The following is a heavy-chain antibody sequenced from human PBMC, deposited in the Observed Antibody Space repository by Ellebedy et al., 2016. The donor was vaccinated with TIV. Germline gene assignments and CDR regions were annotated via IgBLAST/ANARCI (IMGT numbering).Heavy chain of an antibody. Sequence: SETLSLSXTVSGGSSSSYSWSWIRQPPGKGLEWIGYIFHNGSTSYNPSLKSRVTISVDTSKNQFSLKLSSVTAADTAVYFCARDFNSGTYWGAFDIWGQGTMVAVSS. CDR3: ARDFNSGTYWGAFDI. D-gene: IGHD1-26*01. CDR2: IFHNGST. V-gene: IGHV4-59*13. CDR1: GGSSSSYS. J-gene: IGHJ3*02.